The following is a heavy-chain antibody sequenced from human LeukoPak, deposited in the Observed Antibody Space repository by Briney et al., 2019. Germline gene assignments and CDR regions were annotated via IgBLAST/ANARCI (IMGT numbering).Heavy chain of an antibody. V-gene: IGHV4-34*01. CDR3: ACRSRYYYYGMDV. Sequence: SETLSLTCAVYGGSFSGYYWSWIRQPPGKGLEWIGEINHSGSTNYNPSLKSRVTISVDTSKNQFSLKLSPVTAADTAVYYCACRSRYYYYGMDVWGQGTTVTVSS. CDR1: GGSFSGYY. J-gene: IGHJ6*02. CDR2: INHSGST.